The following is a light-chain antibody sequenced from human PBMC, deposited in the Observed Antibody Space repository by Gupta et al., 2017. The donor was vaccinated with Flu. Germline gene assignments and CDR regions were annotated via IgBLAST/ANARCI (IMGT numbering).Light chain of an antibody. J-gene: IGKJ1*01. Sequence: DVVMTQSPLSLPVTLGQPVSISCRSSQGLVYSDGNTYLHWFQQRPGQSPSRLIYLVSHRDSGVPDRFSGSGSGTDFTLKISRVEAEDVEVYYYKQGGHWPWAFGQGTXVEIK. CDR1: QGLVYSDGNTY. V-gene: IGKV2-30*01. CDR2: LVS. CDR3: KQGGHWPWA.